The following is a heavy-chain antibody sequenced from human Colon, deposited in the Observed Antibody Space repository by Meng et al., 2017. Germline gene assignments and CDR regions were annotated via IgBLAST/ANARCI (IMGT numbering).Heavy chain of an antibody. CDR1: GFTFSGSA. CDR2: IRSKANSYAT. D-gene: IGHD4-17*01. V-gene: IGHV3-73*01. J-gene: IGHJ3*02. CDR3: TRLKYGDYTDAFDI. Sequence: GESLKISCAASGFTFSGSALHWVRQASGKGLEWVGRIRSKANSYATAYAASVKGRFTFSRDDSKNTAYLQMNSLQTEDTAVYYCTRLKYGDYTDAFDIWGQGTMVT.